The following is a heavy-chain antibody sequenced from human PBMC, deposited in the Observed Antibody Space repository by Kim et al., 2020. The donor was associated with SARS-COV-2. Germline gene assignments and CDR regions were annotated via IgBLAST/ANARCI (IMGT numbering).Heavy chain of an antibody. D-gene: IGHD3-22*01. Sequence: SETLSLTCTVSGGSVSSGSYYWSWIRQPPGKGLEWIGYIYYSGSTNYNPSLKSRVTISVDTSKNQFSLKLSSVTAADTAVYYCARASYDSSGYYSYWGQG. CDR3: ARASYDSSGYYSY. CDR2: IYYSGST. V-gene: IGHV4-61*01. J-gene: IGHJ4*02. CDR1: GGSVSSGSYY.